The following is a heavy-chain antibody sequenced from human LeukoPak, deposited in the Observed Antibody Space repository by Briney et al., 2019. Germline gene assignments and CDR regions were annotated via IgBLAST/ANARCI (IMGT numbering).Heavy chain of an antibody. CDR2: RKGDGSEI. Sequence: GCLRHSCADSVDSFSTLWMRSARQTPGEGLGWVANRKGDGSEINYVDSVKGRFTISRDNAKNSLSLQMYSLTADDTGVYYCAREGLPYSGDHWGQGTLVTVSS. V-gene: IGHV3-7*01. J-gene: IGHJ4*02. CDR1: VDSFSTLW. CDR3: AREGLPYSGDH. D-gene: IGHD4-11*01.